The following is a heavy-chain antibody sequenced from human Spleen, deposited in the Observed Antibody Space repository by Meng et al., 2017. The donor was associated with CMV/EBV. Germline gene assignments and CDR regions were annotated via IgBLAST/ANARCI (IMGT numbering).Heavy chain of an antibody. D-gene: IGHD6-13*01. Sequence: GGSLRLSCAASGFTFSSYAMSWVRQAPGKGLEWVSVIYSGGTTYYADSVKGRFTISRDNSKNTLYLQMNSLRAEDTAVYYCARDIAAAGTVRRHYYHYGMDVWGQGTTVTVSS. J-gene: IGHJ6*02. CDR2: IYSGGTT. V-gene: IGHV3-53*01. CDR1: GFTFSSYA. CDR3: ARDIAAAGTVRRHYYHYGMDV.